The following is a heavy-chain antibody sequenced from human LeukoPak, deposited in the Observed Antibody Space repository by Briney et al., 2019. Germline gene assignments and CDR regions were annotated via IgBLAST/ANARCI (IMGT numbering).Heavy chain of an antibody. CDR3: ARDSLRRWLQLPSFDY. CDR2: IKQDGSEK. J-gene: IGHJ4*02. V-gene: IGHV3-7*01. D-gene: IGHD5-12*01. CDR1: GFTFSSYW. Sequence: GGSLRLSCAASGFTFSSYWMSWVRQAPGKGREWVANIKQDGSEKYYVDSVKGRFTISRDNAKNSLYLQMNSLRAEDTAVYYCARDSLRRWLQLPSFDYWGQGTLVTVSS.